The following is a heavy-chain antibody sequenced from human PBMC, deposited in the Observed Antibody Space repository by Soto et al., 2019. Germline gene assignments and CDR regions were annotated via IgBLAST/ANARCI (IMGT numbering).Heavy chain of an antibody. V-gene: IGHV4-30-4*01. D-gene: IGHD5-18*01. CDR1: GGSISSGDYY. CDR3: AQGRGYSYGTFDY. Sequence: QVQLQESGPGLVKPSQTLSLTCTVSGGSISSGDYYWSWIRQPPGKGLEWIGYIYYSGSTYYNPSRKSRVTVSVDTSKSQFSLKLSSVTAADTAVYYCAQGRGYSYGTFDYWGQGTLVTVSS. J-gene: IGHJ4*02. CDR2: IYYSGST.